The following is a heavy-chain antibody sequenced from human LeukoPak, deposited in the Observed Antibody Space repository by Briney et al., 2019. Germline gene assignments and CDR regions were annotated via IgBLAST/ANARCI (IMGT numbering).Heavy chain of an antibody. Sequence: PSETLSLTCTVSGGSISNYHWSWIRQPAGKGLEWIGRIYSSGNTNYNPSLKSRVTMSVDTSKNQFSLKLTSVTAADTAVYYCARHPDSSLEAADYWGQGTLVTVSS. CDR1: GGSISNYH. D-gene: IGHD6-19*01. CDR2: IYSSGNT. V-gene: IGHV4-4*07. CDR3: ARHPDSSLEAADY. J-gene: IGHJ4*02.